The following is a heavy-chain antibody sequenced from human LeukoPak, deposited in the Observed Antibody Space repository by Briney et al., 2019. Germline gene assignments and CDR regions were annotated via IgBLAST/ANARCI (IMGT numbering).Heavy chain of an antibody. CDR3: ARGSIVGATFDYFDY. CDR1: GYTFSAYC. V-gene: IGHV1-2*02. Sequence: ASVKVSCKASGYTFSAYCMHWVRQAPGQGLEWMGWINPNSGGTNYAQKFQGRVTMTRDTSISTAYMDLSRLRSDDTAVYYCARGSIVGATFDYFDYWGQGTLVTVSS. D-gene: IGHD1-26*01. J-gene: IGHJ4*02. CDR2: INPNSGGT.